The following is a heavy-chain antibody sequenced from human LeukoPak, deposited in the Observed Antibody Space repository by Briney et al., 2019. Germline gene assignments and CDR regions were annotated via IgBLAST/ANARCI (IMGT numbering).Heavy chain of an antibody. J-gene: IGHJ5*02. Sequence: PPETLSLTCTVSGVSSSRYYWSWVRQPPGKGLEWIGYIYYSGSSNYSASPRSGLTISWDTSTKQLPLNLMSVPAADEAVYYCGCSNYSSSRKRRVTISGDTSRKQFSLKLTSVTAADTAVYYFAAYYYVSSGYYPTNWFDPWGQGTLVTVSS. CDR2: IYYSGSS. V-gene: IGHV4-59*01. CDR1: GVSSSRYY. CDR3: GCSNYSSSRKRRVTISGDTSRKQFSLKLTSVTAADTAVYYFAAYYYVSSGYYPTNWFDP. D-gene: IGHD5-24*01.